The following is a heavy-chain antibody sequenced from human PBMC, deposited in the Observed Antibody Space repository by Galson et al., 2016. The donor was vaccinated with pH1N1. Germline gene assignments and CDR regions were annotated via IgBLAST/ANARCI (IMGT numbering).Heavy chain of an antibody. CDR3: ARDPLRGALDI. V-gene: IGHV3-7*01. Sequence: SLRLSCAGSGFTVSRSWMSWVRQSPGQGLQWVANINDDGSERYYVDSVVKGRFTISRDNARNSLYLQMNSLGGEDTAVYYCARDPLRGALDIWGQGTKLTGSS. J-gene: IGHJ3*02. CDR2: INDDGSER. D-gene: IGHD1-26*01. CDR1: GFTVSRSW.